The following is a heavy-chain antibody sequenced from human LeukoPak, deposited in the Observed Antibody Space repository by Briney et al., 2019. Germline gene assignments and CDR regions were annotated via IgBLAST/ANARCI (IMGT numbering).Heavy chain of an antibody. CDR2: INPNSGGT. V-gene: IGHV1-2*02. CDR1: GYTFTGYY. D-gene: IGHD2-8*01. CDR3: ARFSQWFPLYYFDY. J-gene: IGHJ4*02. Sequence: ASVTVSCTASGYTFTGYYMHWVRQAPGQGLEWMGWINPNSGGTNYAQKFQGRVTMTRDTSISTAYMELSRLRSDDTAVYYCARFSQWFPLYYFDYWGQGTLVTVSS.